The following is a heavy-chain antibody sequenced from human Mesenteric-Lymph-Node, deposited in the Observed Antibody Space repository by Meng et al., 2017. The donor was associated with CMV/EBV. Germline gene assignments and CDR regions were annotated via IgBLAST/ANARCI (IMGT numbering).Heavy chain of an antibody. J-gene: IGHJ4*02. CDR2: IDVDGSTT. V-gene: IGHV3-74*01. Sequence: EVQLVESGGGLGQPVESLRLSCAASGFTFSSYWMHWVRQAPGKGLVWLSRIDVDGSTTNYANSAKGRFTISRDNAKNTLYLQINDLTPEDTAVYYCVRPVLGGASVVAFDYWGQGTLVTVSS. D-gene: IGHD2-15*01. CDR3: VRPVLGGASVVAFDY. CDR1: GFTFSSYW.